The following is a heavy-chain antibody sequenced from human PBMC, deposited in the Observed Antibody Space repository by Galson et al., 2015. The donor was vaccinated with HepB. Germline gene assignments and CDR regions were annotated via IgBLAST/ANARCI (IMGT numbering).Heavy chain of an antibody. V-gene: IGHV3-23*01. CDR2: ISGRGDSP. Sequence: SLRLSCAASGFIFSSYAMRWVRQAPGKGLEWVSAISGRGDSPDYADSVKGRFTIARENSKNTLYLQMNSLRAEDTAVYYCAKGVRPHGISSFGMDVWGQGTTVTVSS. CDR3: AKGVRPHGISSFGMDV. CDR1: GFIFSSYA. J-gene: IGHJ6*02. D-gene: IGHD6-6*01.